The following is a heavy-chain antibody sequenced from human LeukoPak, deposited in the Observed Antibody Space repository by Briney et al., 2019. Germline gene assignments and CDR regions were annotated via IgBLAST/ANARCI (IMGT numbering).Heavy chain of an antibody. CDR3: TRELMIRGQRGY. D-gene: IGHD3-10*01. V-gene: IGHV3-74*01. CDR1: GFTFSSYW. CDR2: INTDGSRT. Sequence: GGSLRLSCAASGFTFSSYWMHWVRQAPGKGLVWVSRINTDGSRTTYADSVKGRFTMSRDNDKNMVYLQMNSLRAEDTGVYYCTRELMIRGQRGYWGQGPLVSVPS. J-gene: IGHJ4*02.